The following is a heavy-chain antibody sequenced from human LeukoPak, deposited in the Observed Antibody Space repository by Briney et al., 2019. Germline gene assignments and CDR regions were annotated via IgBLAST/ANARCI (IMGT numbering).Heavy chain of an antibody. CDR1: GFTFRGYA. D-gene: IGHD1-1*01. V-gene: IGHV3-23*01. J-gene: IGHJ4*01. Sequence: GGSLRRSCAASGFTFRGYAINWVRQAPGKGLEWVSSISAAGGATYYAAPVKGRFAISRVNSKNVVYLQMNSLRPDDTAVYYCARGVQLWYFDYWGHGTLVSLSS. CDR3: ARGVQLWYFDY. CDR2: ISAAGGAT.